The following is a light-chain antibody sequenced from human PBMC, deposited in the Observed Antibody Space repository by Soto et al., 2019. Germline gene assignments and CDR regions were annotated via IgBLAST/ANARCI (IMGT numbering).Light chain of an antibody. CDR1: PTITRW. CDR2: DAS. CDR3: KQYDSYYT. J-gene: IGKJ2*01. Sequence: DIQMTQSPSTLSASVGDRFTITCRASPTITRWMAWYQQKPGKAPKLLIYDASTLESGVPSRFSGSRSGTEFTLTISSLQPDDFATYYCKQYDSYYTFGQGTKV. V-gene: IGKV1-5*01.